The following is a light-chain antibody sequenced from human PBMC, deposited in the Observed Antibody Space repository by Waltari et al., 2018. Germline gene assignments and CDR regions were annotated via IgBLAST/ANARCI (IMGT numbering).Light chain of an antibody. CDR2: ENK. Sequence: QSVLTQPPSVSAAPGQKVTISCSGSSSNIGNNYVYWYQQLPGTAPKLLIYENKNRPSGIPVRFSGSKSGTSATLGITGLQTGDEADYYCGTWDSSLSAVFGGGTKLTVL. CDR3: GTWDSSLSAV. J-gene: IGLJ2*01. CDR1: SSNIGNNY. V-gene: IGLV1-51*02.